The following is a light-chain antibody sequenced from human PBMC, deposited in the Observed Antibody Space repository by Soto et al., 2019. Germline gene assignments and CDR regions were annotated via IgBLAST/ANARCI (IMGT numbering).Light chain of an antibody. Sequence: EIVLTQSPATLSLSPGERATLSCRASQSVSSYLAWYQQKPGQAPRLLIYDASNRATGIPARFSGSGSGTDFPLTISSLEPEDFAVYYCQQRSNWPPGSTFGPGTKVDTK. CDR1: QSVSSY. J-gene: IGKJ3*01. CDR3: QQRSNWPPGST. V-gene: IGKV3-11*01. CDR2: DAS.